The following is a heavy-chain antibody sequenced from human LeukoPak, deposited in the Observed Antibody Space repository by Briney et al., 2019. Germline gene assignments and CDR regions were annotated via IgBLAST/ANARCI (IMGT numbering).Heavy chain of an antibody. CDR3: ARDLVRDYYDSSGNDAFDI. Sequence: PSETLSLTCTVSGGSISSGDYYWSWIRQPPGKGLEWIGYIYYSGSTYYNPSLKSRVTISVDTSKNQFSLKLSSVTAADTAVYYCARDLVRDYYDSSGNDAFDIWGQGTMVTVS. V-gene: IGHV4-30-4*01. J-gene: IGHJ3*02. CDR1: GGSISSGDYY. CDR2: IYYSGST. D-gene: IGHD3-22*01.